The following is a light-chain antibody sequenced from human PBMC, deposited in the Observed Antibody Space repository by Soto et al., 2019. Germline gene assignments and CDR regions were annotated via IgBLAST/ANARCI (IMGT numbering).Light chain of an antibody. V-gene: IGLV2-14*01. Sequence: QSVLPQPASGSGSPGQSITISCTGTSSDVGGYNYVSWYQQHPGKAPKLMIYDVSNRPSGVSNRVSGSKSRNTASLTISGLQADDEADYYCSSYTSSSTLEVVFGGGTQLTVL. CDR2: DVS. J-gene: IGLJ2*01. CDR1: SSDVGGYNY. CDR3: SSYTSSSTLEVV.